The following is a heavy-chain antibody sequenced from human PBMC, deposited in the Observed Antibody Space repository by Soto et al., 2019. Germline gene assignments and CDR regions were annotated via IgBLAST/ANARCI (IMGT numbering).Heavy chain of an antibody. V-gene: IGHV1-69*01. CDR1: GGTFSSYA. D-gene: IGHD6-13*01. Sequence: QVQLVQSGAEVKKPGSSVKVSCKASGGTFSSYAISWLRQAPGQGLEWMGGIIPIFGTANYAQKFQGRVTITADESTSTAYMELSSLRSEDTAVYYCARAGTSSSWYGWFDPWGQGTLVTVSS. CDR2: IIPIFGTA. CDR3: ARAGTSSSWYGWFDP. J-gene: IGHJ5*02.